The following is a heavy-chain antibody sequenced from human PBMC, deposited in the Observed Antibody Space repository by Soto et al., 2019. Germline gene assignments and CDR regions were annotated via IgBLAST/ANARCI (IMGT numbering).Heavy chain of an antibody. V-gene: IGHV4-31*03. CDR2: IYYSGST. J-gene: IGHJ5*02. Sequence: PSETLSLTCTVSGGSISSGGYYWSWIRQHPGKGLEWIGYIYYSGSTYYNPSLKSRVTISVDTSKNQFSLKLSSVTAADTAVYYCARDHSRYYGGNSGWFDPWGQGTLVTV. D-gene: IGHD4-17*01. CDR3: ARDHSRYYGGNSGWFDP. CDR1: GGSISSGGYY.